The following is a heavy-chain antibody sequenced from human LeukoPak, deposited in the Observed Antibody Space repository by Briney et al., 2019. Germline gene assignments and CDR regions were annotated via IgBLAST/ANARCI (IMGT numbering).Heavy chain of an antibody. Sequence: ASVKVSCKASGYTFTSYGISWVRQAPGQGLEWMGWISAYNGNTNYAQKLQGRVTMTRNTSISTAYMELSSLRSEDTAVYYCARGSGAKGDYWGQGTLVTVSS. V-gene: IGHV1-18*01. CDR2: ISAYNGNT. J-gene: IGHJ4*02. CDR1: GYTFTSYG. CDR3: ARGSGAKGDY. D-gene: IGHD1/OR15-1a*01.